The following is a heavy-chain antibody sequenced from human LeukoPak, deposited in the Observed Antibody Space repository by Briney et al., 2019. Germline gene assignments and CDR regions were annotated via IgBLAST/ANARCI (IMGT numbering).Heavy chain of an antibody. Sequence: GGSLRLSCAASGFTFSDYYMSWVRQAPGKGLEWVGRIKSKTDGGTTDYAAPVKGRFTISRDDSKNTLYLQMNSLKTEDTAVYYCTTDTTVTAGFDYWGQGTLVTVSS. J-gene: IGHJ4*02. D-gene: IGHD4-17*01. CDR3: TTDTTVTAGFDY. CDR2: IKSKTDGGTT. CDR1: GFTFSDYY. V-gene: IGHV3-15*01.